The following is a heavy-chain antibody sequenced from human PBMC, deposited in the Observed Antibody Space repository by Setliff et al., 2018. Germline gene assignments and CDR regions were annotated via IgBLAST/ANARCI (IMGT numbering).Heavy chain of an antibody. Sequence: KASETLSLTCTVSGGSISSSSYYWGWIRQPPGKGLEWIGSIYYSGSTYYDPSLKSRVTISVDTSKNQFSLKLSSVTAADTAVYYCARRETYYNFWSGYYAYWGQGTLVTVPQ. V-gene: IGHV4-39*07. CDR1: GGSISSSSYY. D-gene: IGHD3-3*01. CDR3: ARRETYYNFWSGYYAY. J-gene: IGHJ4*02. CDR2: IYYSGST.